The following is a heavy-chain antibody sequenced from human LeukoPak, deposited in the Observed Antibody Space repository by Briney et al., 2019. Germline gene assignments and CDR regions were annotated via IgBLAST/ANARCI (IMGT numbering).Heavy chain of an antibody. Sequence: QSSETLSLTCAVYGGPFSGYYWSWIRQPPGKGLEWIGEINHSGSTNYNPSLKSRVTISVDTSKNQFSLKLSSVTAADTAVYYCATQYCSGGSCYSPFDYWGQGTLVTVSS. V-gene: IGHV4-34*01. CDR3: ATQYCSGGSCYSPFDY. J-gene: IGHJ4*02. D-gene: IGHD2-15*01. CDR2: INHSGST. CDR1: GGPFSGYY.